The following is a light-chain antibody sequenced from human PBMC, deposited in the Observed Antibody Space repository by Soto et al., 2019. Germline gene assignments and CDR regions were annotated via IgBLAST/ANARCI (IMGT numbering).Light chain of an antibody. CDR3: QVWDITTDHYV. Sequence: SYELTQPPSVSVAPEKTARLTCGGDNIGSKRVHWYRQKPGQAPVLVIYYDSDRPSGIPERFSGSNSGNTATLTINRVEAGDEGDYYWQVWDITTDHYVFGTGTKLTVL. V-gene: IGLV3-21*04. J-gene: IGLJ1*01. CDR2: YDS. CDR1: NIGSKR.